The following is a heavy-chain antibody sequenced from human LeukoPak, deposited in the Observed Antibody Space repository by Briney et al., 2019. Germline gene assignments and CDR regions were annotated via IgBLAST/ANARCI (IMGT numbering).Heavy chain of an antibody. D-gene: IGHD6-19*01. V-gene: IGHV5-51*01. CDR2: IYPGDSDT. CDR1: GYRFTSYW. CDR3: ARHGAYSSGLGIPYYFDY. Sequence: GESLKISCKGSGYRFTSYWIGWVRQMPGKGLEWVGIIYPGDSDTRYSPSFQGQVTISADKSISTAYLQWSSLKASDTAMYYCARHGAYSSGLGIPYYFDYWGQGTLVTVSS. J-gene: IGHJ4*02.